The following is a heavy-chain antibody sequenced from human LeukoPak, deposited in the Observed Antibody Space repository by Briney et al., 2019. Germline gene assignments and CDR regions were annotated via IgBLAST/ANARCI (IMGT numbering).Heavy chain of an antibody. CDR2: ISYDGSNK. J-gene: IGHJ4*02. CDR3: ARAVGYGGNSAAD. CDR1: GFTFSSYA. V-gene: IGHV3-30-3*01. D-gene: IGHD4-23*01. Sequence: GGSLRLSCVASGFTFSSYAMHWVRQAPGKGLEWVALISYDGSNKYYADSVKGRFTISRDNAKNSLYLQMNSLRAEDTAVYYCARAVGYGGNSAADWGQGTLVTVSS.